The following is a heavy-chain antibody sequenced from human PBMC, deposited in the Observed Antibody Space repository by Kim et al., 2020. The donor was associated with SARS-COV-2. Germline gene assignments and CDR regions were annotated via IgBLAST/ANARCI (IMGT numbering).Heavy chain of an antibody. V-gene: IGHV4-39*01. CDR1: GGSISSSSYY. D-gene: IGHD5-18*01. Sequence: SETLSLTCTVSGGSISSSSYYWGWIRQPPGKGLEWIGSIYYSGSTYYNPSLKSRVTISVDTSKNQFSLKLSSVTAADTAVYYCVIFVDTAMAYVYWGQGTLVTVSS. CDR3: VIFVDTAMAYVY. J-gene: IGHJ4*02. CDR2: IYYSGST.